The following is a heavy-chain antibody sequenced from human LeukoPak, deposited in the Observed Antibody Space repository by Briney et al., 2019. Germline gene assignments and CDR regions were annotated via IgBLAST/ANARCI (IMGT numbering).Heavy chain of an antibody. J-gene: IGHJ4*02. CDR3: ASGYSSDY. V-gene: IGHV1-18*01. D-gene: IGHD6-13*01. CDR2: ISTYNGDT. CDR1: GYTFTSYG. Sequence: ASVTVSCKASGYTFTSYGISWVRQAPGQGLEWMGWISTYNGDTNYAQKFQGRVTMTTDTSTSTAYMELRSLRSDDTAVYYCASGYSSDYWGQGTLVTVSS.